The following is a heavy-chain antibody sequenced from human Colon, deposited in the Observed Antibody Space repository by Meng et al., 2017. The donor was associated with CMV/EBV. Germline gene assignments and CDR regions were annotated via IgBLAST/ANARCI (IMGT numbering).Heavy chain of an antibody. CDR3: ARMALHWYFDL. V-gene: IGHV4-39*07. Sequence: QVHLQRPGPGLVKPSETLSLTCTVSGDSISGRSYYWGWIRQPPGKGLEWIASIYYTGNDYHNPSLKSRVTISIDTSNNQFSLRLTSVTAADTAVYYCARMALHWYFDLWGRGTLVTVSS. D-gene: IGHD5-24*01. J-gene: IGHJ2*01. CDR2: IYYTGND. CDR1: GDSISGRSYY.